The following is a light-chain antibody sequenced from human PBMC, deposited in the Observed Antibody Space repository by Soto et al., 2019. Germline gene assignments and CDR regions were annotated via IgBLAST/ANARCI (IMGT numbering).Light chain of an antibody. CDR2: DAS. Sequence: DIQMTQSPSSLSASVGDRVTITCRASQDITHYLAWYQQKPGKVPKLLIYDASTLQSGVPSRFSGSGSGTDFTLTISSLQPEDVATYYCQKYDAPPRTFGQGTKVETK. J-gene: IGKJ1*01. CDR3: QKYDAPPRT. CDR1: QDITHY. V-gene: IGKV1-27*01.